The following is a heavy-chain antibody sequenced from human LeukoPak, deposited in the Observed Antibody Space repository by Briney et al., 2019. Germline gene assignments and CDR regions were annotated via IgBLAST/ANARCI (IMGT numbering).Heavy chain of an antibody. CDR1: GFTVSSNY. CDR3: ARDRIHNYFDY. V-gene: IGHV3-66*01. CDR2: IYSGGST. Sequence: GGSLRLSCAASGFTVSSNYTSWVRQAPGKGLEWVSVIYSGGSTYYADSVKGRFTISRDNSKNTLYLQMNSLRAEDTAVYYCARDRIHNYFDYWGQGTLVTVSS. J-gene: IGHJ4*02.